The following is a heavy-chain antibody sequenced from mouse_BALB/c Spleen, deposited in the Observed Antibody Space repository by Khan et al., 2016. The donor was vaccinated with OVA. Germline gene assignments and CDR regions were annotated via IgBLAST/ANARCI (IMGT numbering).Heavy chain of an antibody. CDR3: ARDRIDY. V-gene: IGHV1-7*01. J-gene: IGHJ2*01. CDR1: GYTFSTYW. Sequence: QVQLKQSGAELAKPGASVKMSCKASGYTFSTYWIHWVKQRPGQGLEWIGYINPSSGYTYYNQRFNDKATLTADKSSSTAYMQLSSLTSKDSAVYYCARDRIDYWGQGTTLTVSS. CDR2: INPSSGYT.